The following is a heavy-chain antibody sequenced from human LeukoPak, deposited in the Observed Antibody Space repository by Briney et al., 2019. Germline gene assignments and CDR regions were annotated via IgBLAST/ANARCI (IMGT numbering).Heavy chain of an antibody. V-gene: IGHV4-59*08. CDR3: ARHRAYSSSSHFDY. CDR2: IYYSGST. D-gene: IGHD6-6*01. CDR1: GGPKSRLH. J-gene: IGHJ4*02. Sequence: SDTLSLTCSLSGGPKSRLHWRWLRRPTEGGREWIGYIYYSGSTNYNPPLKSRVTMFVDMSKSQFSLRLRAVSAADTAMYYCARHRAYSSSSHFDYWGQGTQVTVSS.